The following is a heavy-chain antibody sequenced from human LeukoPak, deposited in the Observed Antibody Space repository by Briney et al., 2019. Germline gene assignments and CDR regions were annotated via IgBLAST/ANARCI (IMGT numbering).Heavy chain of an antibody. V-gene: IGHV3-33*01. CDR1: GFTFGTYG. D-gene: IGHD4-17*01. J-gene: IGHJ6*02. CDR2: IWYDGSNK. CDR3: ARGGRTTWHGMDV. Sequence: GGSLTLSWEASGFTFGTYGMHWVRQAPGKGLEWVAVIWYDGSNKNYADSVKGRFTISRDNSKNTLYLQMNSLRAEDTAGYYCARGGRTTWHGMDVWGQGTTVTVSS.